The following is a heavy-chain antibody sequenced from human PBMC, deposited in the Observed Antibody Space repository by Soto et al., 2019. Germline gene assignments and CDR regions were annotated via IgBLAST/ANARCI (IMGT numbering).Heavy chain of an antibody. D-gene: IGHD6-19*01. CDR3: ARSSGWPWQNYYYYGMDV. J-gene: IGHJ6*02. Sequence: ASVKVSCKASGYTFTSYVMHWVRQAPGQRLEWMGWINAGNGNTKYSQKFQGRVTITRDTSASTAYMELSSLRSEDTAVYYCARSSGWPWQNYYYYGMDVWGQGTTVTVSS. V-gene: IGHV1-3*01. CDR1: GYTFTSYV. CDR2: INAGNGNT.